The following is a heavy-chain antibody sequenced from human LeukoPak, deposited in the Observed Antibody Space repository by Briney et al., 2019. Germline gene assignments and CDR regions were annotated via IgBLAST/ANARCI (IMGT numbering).Heavy chain of an antibody. Sequence: GGSLRLSCAASGLTFSSYSMNWVRQAPGKGLEWVSSISSSSSSIYYADSVKGRFTISRDNAKNSLYLQMNSLRAEDTAVYYCARGFRVAATAYYFDYWGQGTLVTVSS. D-gene: IGHD6-13*01. CDR1: GLTFSSYS. CDR3: ARGFRVAATAYYFDY. CDR2: ISSSSSSI. V-gene: IGHV3-21*01. J-gene: IGHJ4*02.